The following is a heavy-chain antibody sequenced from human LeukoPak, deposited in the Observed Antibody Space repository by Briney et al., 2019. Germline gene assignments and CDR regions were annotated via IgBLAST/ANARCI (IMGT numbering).Heavy chain of an antibody. CDR2: ISDGGSST. CDR1: GFTFSSYG. Sequence: GGSLRLSCAASGFTFSSYGMSWVRQAPGKGLEWVSAISDGGSSTYYADSLKGRFTISRDNSKNTLYLQMNSLRAEDTAVYYCAKHPSGPRYCSSTSCAAWDYWGQGTLVTVSS. CDR3: AKHPSGPRYCSSTSCAAWDY. V-gene: IGHV3-23*01. D-gene: IGHD2-2*01. J-gene: IGHJ4*02.